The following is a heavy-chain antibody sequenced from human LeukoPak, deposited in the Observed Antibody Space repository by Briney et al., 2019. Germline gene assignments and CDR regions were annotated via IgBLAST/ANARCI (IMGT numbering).Heavy chain of an antibody. Sequence: ASVKVSCKASGGTFSSYAISWVRQAPGQGLEWMGRIIPILGIANYAQKFRGRVTITADKSTSTAYMELSSLRSEDTAVYYCARGSYCSGGSCIDIWGQGTMVTVSS. CDR3: ARGSYCSGGSCIDI. CDR2: IIPILGIA. J-gene: IGHJ3*02. D-gene: IGHD2-15*01. CDR1: GGTFSSYA. V-gene: IGHV1-69*04.